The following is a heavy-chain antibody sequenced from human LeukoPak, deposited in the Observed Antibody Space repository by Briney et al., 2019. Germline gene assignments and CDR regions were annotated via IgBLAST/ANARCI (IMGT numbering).Heavy chain of an antibody. Sequence: GGSLRLSCAASGFTFSSYGMHWVRQAPGKGLEWVAVIWYDGSNKYYADSVKGRFTISRDNSKNTLYLQMNSLRAEDTAVYYCAVLWAVAGRDYWGQGTLVTVSS. CDR2: IWYDGSNK. CDR1: GFTFSSYG. V-gene: IGHV3-30*02. J-gene: IGHJ4*02. D-gene: IGHD6-19*01. CDR3: AVLWAVAGRDY.